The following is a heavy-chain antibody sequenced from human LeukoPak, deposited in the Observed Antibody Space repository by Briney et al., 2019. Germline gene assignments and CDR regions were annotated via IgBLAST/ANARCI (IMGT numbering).Heavy chain of an antibody. CDR3: ARGSPHLAVAGTGSDY. D-gene: IGHD6-19*01. CDR1: GYTFTGYY. Sequence: GASVKVSCKASGYTFTGYYMHWVRQAPGQGLEWMGWINPNSGGTNYAQKFQGRVTMTRDTSISTAYMELSRLRSDDTAVYYCARGSPHLAVAGTGSDYWGQGTLVTVSS. CDR2: INPNSGGT. V-gene: IGHV1-2*02. J-gene: IGHJ4*02.